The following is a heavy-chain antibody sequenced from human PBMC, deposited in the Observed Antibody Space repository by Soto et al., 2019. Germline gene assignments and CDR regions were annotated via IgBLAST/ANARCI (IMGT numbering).Heavy chain of an antibody. J-gene: IGHJ4*02. CDR1: GGSISSYY. Sequence: SETLSLTCTVSGGSISSYYWSWIRQPPGKGLQWIGSSSYTGNTYFNPSLRSRVTISFDTSKNQFSLRLTSVTASDTAVYYCARPDSSSWAAPFGSWGQGTLVTVSS. V-gene: IGHV4-59*05. CDR3: ARPDSSSWAAPFGS. CDR2: SSYTGNT. D-gene: IGHD6-13*01.